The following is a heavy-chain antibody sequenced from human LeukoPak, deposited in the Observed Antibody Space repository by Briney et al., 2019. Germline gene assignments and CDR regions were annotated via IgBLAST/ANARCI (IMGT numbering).Heavy chain of an antibody. CDR3: ASRVAGIGRTRFDY. D-gene: IGHD6-19*01. V-gene: IGHV4-39*01. J-gene: IGHJ4*02. Sequence: PSETLSLTCTVSGGSISSSSYYWGWIRQPPGKGLEWIGSIYYSGSTYYNPSLKSRVTISVDTSKNQFSLKLSSVTAADTAVYYCASRVAGIGRTRFDYWGQGTLVTVSS. CDR1: GGSISSSSYY. CDR2: IYYSGST.